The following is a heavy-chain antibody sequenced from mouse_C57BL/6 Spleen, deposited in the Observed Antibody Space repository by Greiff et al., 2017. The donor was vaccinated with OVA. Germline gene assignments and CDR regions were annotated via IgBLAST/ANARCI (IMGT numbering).Heavy chain of an antibody. J-gene: IGHJ2*01. D-gene: IGHD2-4*01. CDR2: INPYNGDT. CDR1: GYSFTGYF. Sequence: EVHLVESGPELVKPGDSVKISCKASGYSFTGYFMNWVMQSHGKSLEWIGRINPYNGDTFYNQKFKGKATLTVDKSSSTAHMELRSLTSEDSAVYYCARDEGAYDYYFDYWGQGTTLTVSS. V-gene: IGHV1-20*01. CDR3: ARDEGAYDYYFDY.